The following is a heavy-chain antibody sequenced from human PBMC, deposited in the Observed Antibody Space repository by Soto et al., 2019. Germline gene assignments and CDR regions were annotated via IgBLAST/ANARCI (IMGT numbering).Heavy chain of an antibody. D-gene: IGHD1-1*01. V-gene: IGHV1-18*01. J-gene: IGHJ4*02. CDR2: ISAYNGNT. CDR1: GYTFTSYG. Sequence: ASVKVSCKASGYTFTSYGISWARQAPGQGLEWMGWISAYNGNTNYAQKLQGRVTMTTDTSTSTAYMELSSLRSVDTAVYYCARAIEPKLYYFDYWGQGTLVTVSS. CDR3: ARAIEPKLYYFDY.